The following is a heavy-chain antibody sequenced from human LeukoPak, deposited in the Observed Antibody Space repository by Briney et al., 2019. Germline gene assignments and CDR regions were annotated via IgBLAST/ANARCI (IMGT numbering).Heavy chain of an antibody. CDR3: ARGRDGGDYTPLDY. J-gene: IGHJ4*02. CDR1: GDSISNYY. V-gene: IGHV4-59*01. CDR2: IHYSRGP. D-gene: IGHD2-21*01. Sequence: SETLSLTCSVSGDSISNYYWNWVRQAPGKGLEWIAYIHYSRGPYYNPSLKSRVTISIDTSKSQFSLKLSSVTAADTAVYYCARGRDGGDYTPLDYWGQGTLVTVSS.